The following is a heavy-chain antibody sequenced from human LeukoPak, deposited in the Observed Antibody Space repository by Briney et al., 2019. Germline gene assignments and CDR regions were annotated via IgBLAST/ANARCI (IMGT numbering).Heavy chain of an antibody. CDR1: GYTFTGYY. J-gene: IGHJ6*02. Sequence: ASVKVSCKASGYTFTGYYMHWVRQAPGQGLEWMGWINPNSGGTNYAQKFQGWVTMTRDTSISTAYMELSRLRSDDTAVYCCARAMYSSSWYYGDSYYYYGMDVWGQGTTVTVSS. D-gene: IGHD6-13*01. V-gene: IGHV1-2*04. CDR2: INPNSGGT. CDR3: ARAMYSSSWYYGDSYYYYGMDV.